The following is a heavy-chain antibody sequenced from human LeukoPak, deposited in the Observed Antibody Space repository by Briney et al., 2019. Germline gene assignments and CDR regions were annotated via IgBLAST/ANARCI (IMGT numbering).Heavy chain of an antibody. D-gene: IGHD3-10*01. CDR1: GYSFSNYW. V-gene: IGHV5-51*01. J-gene: IGHJ4*02. Sequence: GESLNTPCQGSGYSFSNYWIAWVPQIPEKGLEWMGMIYIGDAETRYSPSFEGQVTISADKSISTAYLQWSSLKASDTAMYYCARHGYGSGRYPSDYWGEGTLVTVSS. CDR3: ARHGYGSGRYPSDY. CDR2: IYIGDAET.